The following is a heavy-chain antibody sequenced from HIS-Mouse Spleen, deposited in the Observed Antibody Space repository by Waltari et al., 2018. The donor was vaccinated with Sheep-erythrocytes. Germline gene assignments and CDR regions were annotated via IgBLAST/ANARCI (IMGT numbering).Heavy chain of an antibody. V-gene: IGHV3-21*01. CDR2: ISSSSSYI. Sequence: EVQLVESGGGLVKPGGSLRLACAASGFTFSSYSMNWVRQAPGKGLEWVSSISSSSSYIYYADSVKGRFTISRDNAKNSLYLQMNSLRAEDTAVYYCARVASGATFDYWGQETLVTVSS. J-gene: IGHJ4*02. CDR3: ARVASGATFDY. D-gene: IGHD1-26*01. CDR1: GFTFSSYS.